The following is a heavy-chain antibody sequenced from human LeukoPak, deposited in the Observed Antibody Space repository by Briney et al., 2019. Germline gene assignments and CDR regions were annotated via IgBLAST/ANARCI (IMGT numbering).Heavy chain of an antibody. Sequence: PGGSLRLSCAASGFTFSSYSMNWVRQAPGKGPEWIGSIYYSGNTYYNASLKSQVSISIDTSKNQFSLKLTSVTAADTAVYYCARQTGSGLFILPGGQGTLVTVSS. CDR1: GFTFSSYSMN. CDR3: ARQTGSGLFILP. CDR2: IYYSGNT. J-gene: IGHJ4*02. V-gene: IGHV4-39*01. D-gene: IGHD3/OR15-3a*01.